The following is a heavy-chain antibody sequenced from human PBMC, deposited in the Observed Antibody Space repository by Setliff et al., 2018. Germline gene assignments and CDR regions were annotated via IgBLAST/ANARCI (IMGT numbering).Heavy chain of an antibody. D-gene: IGHD6-19*01. CDR3: AREQWLDPPGYYYMDV. V-gene: IGHV4-4*07. J-gene: IGHJ6*03. Sequence: NPSETLSLTCAVSGYSISSSYYWSWIRPPAGKGLEWIGHIYIGGSANYNPSLKSRVTMSIDTSKNQFSLKLNSVTAADMAVYYCAREQWLDPPGYYYMDVWAKGTTVTVSS. CDR1: GYSISSSYY. CDR2: IYIGGSA.